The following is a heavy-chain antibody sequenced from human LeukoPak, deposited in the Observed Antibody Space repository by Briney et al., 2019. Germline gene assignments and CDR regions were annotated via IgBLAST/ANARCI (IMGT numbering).Heavy chain of an antibody. CDR2: IKYDGSEI. D-gene: IGHD3-9*01. J-gene: IGHJ4*02. CDR1: GFTFSRHA. CDR3: AKGILTGFDGGFDY. Sequence: GWSLRLSXAPSGFTFSRHAMHWVRQAPGKGLEWVAFIKYDGSEIRYADSVKGRFTISRADSKNTLYLQMDSLRAEDTAVYYCAKGILTGFDGGFDYWGQGTLVTVSS. V-gene: IGHV3-33*05.